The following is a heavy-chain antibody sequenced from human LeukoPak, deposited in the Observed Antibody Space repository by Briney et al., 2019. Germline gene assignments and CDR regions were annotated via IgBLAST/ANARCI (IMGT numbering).Heavy chain of an antibody. D-gene: IGHD4-17*01. Sequence: SEALSLTCTVSGGSISSNSYDWGWIRQPPGKGLEWTASIYDTGNTYYNPSLQSRVTISIDTSKNQFSLKLSSVTAADTAVYYCVLMSTVTKTYDYWGQGTLVTVSS. J-gene: IGHJ4*02. V-gene: IGHV4-39*01. CDR1: GGSISSNSYD. CDR2: IYDTGNT. CDR3: VLMSTVTKTYDY.